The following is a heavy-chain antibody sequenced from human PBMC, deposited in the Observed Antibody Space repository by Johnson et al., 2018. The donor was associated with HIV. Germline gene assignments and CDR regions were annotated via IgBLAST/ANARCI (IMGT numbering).Heavy chain of an antibody. CDR1: GFTFSDYY. D-gene: IGHD6-13*01. CDR2: ISSSGSTI. J-gene: IGHJ3*02. V-gene: IGHV3-11*04. Sequence: QVQLVESGGNLVKPGGSLRLSSAASGFTFSDYYMSWIRQAPGKGLEWISYISSSGSTIYYADSVKGRFTISRDNAKNSLYLQMNSLRAEDTAVYYCASGWGIGFQHAFDIWGQGTMVTVSS. CDR3: ASGWGIGFQHAFDI.